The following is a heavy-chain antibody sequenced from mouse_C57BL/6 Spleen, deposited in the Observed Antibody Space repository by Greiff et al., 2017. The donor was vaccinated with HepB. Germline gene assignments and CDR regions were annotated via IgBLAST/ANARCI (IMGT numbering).Heavy chain of an antibody. J-gene: IGHJ4*01. Sequence: VQLQQSGPELVKPGASVKISCKASGYAFSSSWMNWVKQRPGKGLEWIGRIYPGDGDTNYNGKFKGKATLTADKSSSTAYMQLSSLTSEDSAVYFCAGADYGSSYIAMDYWGQGTSVTVSS. CDR1: GYAFSSSW. V-gene: IGHV1-82*01. CDR3: AGADYGSSYIAMDY. CDR2: IYPGDGDT. D-gene: IGHD1-1*01.